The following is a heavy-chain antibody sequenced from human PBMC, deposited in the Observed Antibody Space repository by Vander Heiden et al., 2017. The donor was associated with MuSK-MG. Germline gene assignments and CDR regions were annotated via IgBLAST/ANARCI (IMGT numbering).Heavy chain of an antibody. CDR3: ARYCDSSGYYSGAFDI. Sequence: QVQLVQPGAEAKTPESSVQFSCKASGGTFSRYAISWVRQAPGQGLEWMGGIIPIFGTANYAQKFQGRVTITADKSTSTAYMELSSLRSEDTAVYYCARYCDSSGYYSGAFDIWGQGTMVTVSS. V-gene: IGHV1-69*06. D-gene: IGHD3-22*01. CDR2: IIPIFGTA. J-gene: IGHJ3*02. CDR1: GGTFSRYA.